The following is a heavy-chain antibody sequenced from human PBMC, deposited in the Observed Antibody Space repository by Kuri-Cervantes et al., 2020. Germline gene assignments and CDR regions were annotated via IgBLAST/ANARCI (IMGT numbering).Heavy chain of an antibody. CDR3: AKVRITFFEAVDY. CDR2: VSGSGDST. CDR1: GFSFNSYA. V-gene: IGHV3-23*01. Sequence: GESLKISCAASGFSFNSYAVSWVRQAPGKGLEWVSSVSGSGDSTYYADSVKGRFTISRDNSKNTIHLHLNSLRAEDTAVYYCAKVRITFFEAVDYWGQGTLVTVSS. D-gene: IGHD3-3*02. J-gene: IGHJ4*02.